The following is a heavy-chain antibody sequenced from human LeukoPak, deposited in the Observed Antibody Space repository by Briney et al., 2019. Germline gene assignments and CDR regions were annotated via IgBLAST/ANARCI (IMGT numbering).Heavy chain of an antibody. CDR1: GFTFSSYG. CDR2: ISYDGSNK. J-gene: IGHJ4*02. CDR3: AKVRPLLLSGHYYDSFNYYFDY. V-gene: IGHV3-30*18. Sequence: SGGSLRLSCAASGFTFSSYGMHWVRQAPGKGLEWVAVISYDGSNKYYADSVKGRFTISRDNSKNTLYLQMNSLRAEDTAVYYCAKVRPLLLSGHYYDSFNYYFDYWGQGTLVTVSS. D-gene: IGHD3-22*01.